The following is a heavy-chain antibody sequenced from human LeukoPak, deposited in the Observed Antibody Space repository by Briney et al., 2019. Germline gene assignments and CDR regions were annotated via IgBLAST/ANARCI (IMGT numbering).Heavy chain of an antibody. CDR1: GDSISDDY. V-gene: IGHV4-39*01. Sequence: SETLSLTCTVSGDSISDDYWSWIRQPPGKGLEWIGSIYYSGSTYYNPSFKSRVTISVDTSKNQFSLKLSSVTAADTAVYYCARHGPYYFDYWGQGTLVTVSS. J-gene: IGHJ4*02. CDR3: ARHGPYYFDY. CDR2: IYYSGST.